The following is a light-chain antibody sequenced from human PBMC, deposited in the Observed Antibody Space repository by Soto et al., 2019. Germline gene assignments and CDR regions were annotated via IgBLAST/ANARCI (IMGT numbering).Light chain of an antibody. CDR1: SSDVGGYNY. Sequence: SALTQPASVSGSPGQSITISCTGTSSDVGGYNYVSWYQQHPGKAPKFMIYDVSNRPSGVSNRFSGSKSGNTASLTISGLQAEDEADYYCSSYTTCNTRKIVFGTGTKVTVL. CDR2: DVS. J-gene: IGLJ1*01. V-gene: IGLV2-14*01. CDR3: SSYTTCNTRKIV.